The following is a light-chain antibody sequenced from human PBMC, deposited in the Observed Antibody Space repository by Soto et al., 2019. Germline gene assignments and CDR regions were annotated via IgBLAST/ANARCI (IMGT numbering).Light chain of an antibody. CDR2: DAS. CDR3: QQYFGTPIT. V-gene: IGKV1-33*01. J-gene: IGKJ5*01. CDR1: QDISNY. Sequence: DIQMTQSPSSLSASVGDRVTITCQASQDISNYLNWYQQKPGKAPKLLIYDASNLETGVPSRFSGSGSGTDFTLTVSSLQPEDVAVYYCQQYFGTPITFGQGTRLEIK.